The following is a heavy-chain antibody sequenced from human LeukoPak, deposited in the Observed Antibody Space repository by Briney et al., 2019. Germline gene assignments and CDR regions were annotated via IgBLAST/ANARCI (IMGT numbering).Heavy chain of an antibody. CDR3: ARVAHYDFWSGPTDYYYYMDV. Sequence: SETLSLTCTVSGGSISSYYWSWIRQPPGKGLGWIGYIYYSGSTYYNPSLKSRVTISVDTSKNQFSLKLSSVTAADTAVYYCARVAHYDFWSGPTDYYYYMDVWGKGTTVTVSS. CDR1: GGSISSYY. J-gene: IGHJ6*03. V-gene: IGHV4-59*08. CDR2: IYYSGST. D-gene: IGHD3-3*01.